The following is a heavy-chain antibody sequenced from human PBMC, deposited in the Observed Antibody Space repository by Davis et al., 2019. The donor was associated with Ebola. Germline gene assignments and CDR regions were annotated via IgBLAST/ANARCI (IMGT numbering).Heavy chain of an antibody. V-gene: IGHV3-30*18. CDR2: ISYDGSNK. J-gene: IGHJ3*02. Sequence: PGGSLRLSCAASGFTFSSYGMHWVRQAPGKGLEWVAVISYDGSNKYYADSVKGRFTISRDNAKNSLYLQMNSLRAEDTALYYCAKSRAAAVDAFDIWGQGTMVTVSS. CDR1: GFTFSSYG. D-gene: IGHD6-13*01. CDR3: AKSRAAAVDAFDI.